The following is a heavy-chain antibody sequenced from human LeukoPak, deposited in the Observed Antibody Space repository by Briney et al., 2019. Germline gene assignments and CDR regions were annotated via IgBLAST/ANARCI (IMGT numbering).Heavy chain of an antibody. CDR2: IDVIGGGT. J-gene: IGHJ4*02. D-gene: IGHD3-22*01. V-gene: IGHV3-64D*09. CDR1: GFTVSNYA. Sequence: GGSLRLSCSASGFTVSNYAMHWVRQAPGKGLEYVSAIDVIGGGTYYADSVKGRFTIFRDSSKNTLNLQMSSLRAEDTAVYYCMTRDSIGYWGQGTLVTVSS. CDR3: MTRDSIGY.